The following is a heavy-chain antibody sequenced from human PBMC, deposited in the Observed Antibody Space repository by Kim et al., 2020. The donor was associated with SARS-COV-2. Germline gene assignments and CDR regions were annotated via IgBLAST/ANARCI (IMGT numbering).Heavy chain of an antibody. CDR1: GGSISSYY. J-gene: IGHJ5*02. CDR2: IYYSGST. Sequence: SETLSLTCTVSGGSISSYYWSWIRQPPGKGLEWIGYIYYSGSTNYNPSLKSRFTISVDTSKNQFSLKLSSVTAADTAVYYCARDSLGYSSSWYWFDPWGQGTLVTVSS. D-gene: IGHD6-13*01. CDR3: ARDSLGYSSSWYWFDP. V-gene: IGHV4-59*01.